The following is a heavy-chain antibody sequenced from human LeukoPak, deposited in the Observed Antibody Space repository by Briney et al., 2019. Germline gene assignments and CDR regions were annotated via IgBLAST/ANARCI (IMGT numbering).Heavy chain of an antibody. D-gene: IGHD3-10*01. CDR2: ISAYNGNT. V-gene: IGHV1-18*01. J-gene: IGHJ5*02. CDR3: ARDRRAYGSGKGSRFDP. Sequence: ASVKVSCKASGYAFTSYGISWVRQAPGQGLEWMGWISAYNGNTNYAQKLQGRVTMTTDTSTSTVYMELSSLRSEDTAVYYCARDRRAYGSGKGSRFDPWGQGTLVTVSS. CDR1: GYAFTSYG.